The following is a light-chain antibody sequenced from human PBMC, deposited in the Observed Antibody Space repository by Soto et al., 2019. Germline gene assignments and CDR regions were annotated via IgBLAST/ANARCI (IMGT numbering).Light chain of an antibody. J-gene: IGKJ1*01. CDR2: GAS. CDR1: QSVSSSY. V-gene: IGKV3-20*01. Sequence: EIVLTQSPGTLSMSAGERATLSCRASQSVSSSYLAWYQQKPGQAPRLLIYGASRRATGIPDRFSGSGSGTDFTITISRLEPEDFAVYYCQQYASFLRTFGQGTKVEIK. CDR3: QQYASFLRT.